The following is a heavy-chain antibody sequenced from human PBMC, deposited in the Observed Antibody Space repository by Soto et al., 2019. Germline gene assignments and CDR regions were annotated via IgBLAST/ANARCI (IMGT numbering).Heavy chain of an antibody. CDR1: GGTLSRFISYP. J-gene: IGHJ4*02. D-gene: IGHD3-3*01. CDR2: IVPNIGTV. V-gene: IGHV1-69*06. CDR3: SRRDTSGFLRYFDN. Sequence: QVQLVQSGAEVKKPGSSVKVSCEASGGTLSRFISYPINWVRQAPGQGLEWMGGIVPNIGTVNYAQKFQGRLTITADKSTGKAYMELSNLRSADTALYYCSRRDTSGFLRYFDNWGQGTLVTVSS.